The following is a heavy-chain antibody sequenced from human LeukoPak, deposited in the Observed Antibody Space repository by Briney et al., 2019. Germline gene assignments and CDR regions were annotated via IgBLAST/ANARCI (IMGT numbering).Heavy chain of an antibody. CDR2: ISGSGGST. CDR3: AKGGSGGSCYGAY. J-gene: IGHJ4*02. CDR1: GLTFSTSW. Sequence: GGSLRLSCAVSGLTFSTSWITWIRQAPGKGLEWVSAISGSGGSTYYADSVKGRFTISRDNSKNTLYLQMNSLRAEDTAVYYCAKGGSGGSCYGAYWGQGTLVTVSS. D-gene: IGHD2-15*01. V-gene: IGHV3-23*01.